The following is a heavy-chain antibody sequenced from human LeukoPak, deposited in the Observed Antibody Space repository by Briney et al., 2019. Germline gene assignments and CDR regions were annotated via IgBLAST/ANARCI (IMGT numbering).Heavy chain of an antibody. CDR1: GYSFTGYY. Sequence: ASVKVSCKTSGYSFTGYYMHWVRQAPGQGLEWMGWINPKNGGTNHPQKFQGRVTMTTDTSVGTAYMELSSLASDDTAVYYCARRGAYFDYWGQGTLVTVSS. CDR3: ARRGAYFDY. CDR2: INPKNGGT. J-gene: IGHJ4*02. V-gene: IGHV1-2*02.